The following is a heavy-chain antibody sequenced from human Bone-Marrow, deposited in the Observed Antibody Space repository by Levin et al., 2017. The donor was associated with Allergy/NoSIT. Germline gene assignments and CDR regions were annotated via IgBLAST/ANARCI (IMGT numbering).Heavy chain of an antibody. CDR2: INHSGST. J-gene: IGHJ5*02. D-gene: IGHD2-15*01. CDR1: GGSFSGYY. V-gene: IGHV4-34*01. CDR3: ARGPASMGPYCSGGSCYGLLDP. Sequence: PSETLSLTCAVYGGSFSGYYWSWIRQPPGKGLEWIGEINHSGSTNYNPSLKSRVTISVDTSKNQFSLKLSSVTAADTAVYYCARGPASMGPYCSGGSCYGLLDPWGQGTLVTVSS.